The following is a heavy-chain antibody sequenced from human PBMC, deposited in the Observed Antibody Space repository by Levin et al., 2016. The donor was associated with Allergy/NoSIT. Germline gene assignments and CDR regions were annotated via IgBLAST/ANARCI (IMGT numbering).Heavy chain of an antibody. CDR2: ISAYNGNT. J-gene: IGHJ6*02. Sequence: WVRQAPGQGLEWMGWISAYNGNTNYAQKLQGRVTMTTDTSTSTAYMELRSLRSDDTAVYYCARRGLLRSQYDFWSGYYIEGNLGHYGMDVWGQGTTVTVSS. D-gene: IGHD3-3*01. CDR3: ARRGLLRSQYDFWSGYYIEGNLGHYGMDV. V-gene: IGHV1-18*01.